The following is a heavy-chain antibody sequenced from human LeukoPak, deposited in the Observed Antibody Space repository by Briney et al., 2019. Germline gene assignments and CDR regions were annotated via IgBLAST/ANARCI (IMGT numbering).Heavy chain of an antibody. CDR1: GFTFSSYS. CDR3: VRGDGDLFDF. D-gene: IGHD4-17*01. V-gene: IGHV3-21*06. CDR2: ISSSSSYI. J-gene: IGHJ4*02. Sequence: GGSLRLSCAASGFTFSSYSMNWVRQAPGKGLEWVSSISSSSSYIYYADSVKGRFTISRDNAKNSIHLQMGSLRVEDTAVYYCVRGDGDLFDFWGQGTLVSVSS.